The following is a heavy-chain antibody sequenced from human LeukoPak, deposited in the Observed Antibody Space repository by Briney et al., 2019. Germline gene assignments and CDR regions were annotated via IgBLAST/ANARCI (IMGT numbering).Heavy chain of an antibody. J-gene: IGHJ6*02. Sequence: GASVKVSCKVSGYTLTELSMHWVRQAPGKGLEWMGGFDPEDGETIYAQKFQGRVTMTEDTSTDTAYMELSSLRSDDTAVYYCARVLKARGYYGMDVWGQGTTVTVSS. CDR2: FDPEDGET. D-gene: IGHD3-16*01. CDR3: ARVLKARGYYGMDV. V-gene: IGHV1-24*01. CDR1: GYTLTELS.